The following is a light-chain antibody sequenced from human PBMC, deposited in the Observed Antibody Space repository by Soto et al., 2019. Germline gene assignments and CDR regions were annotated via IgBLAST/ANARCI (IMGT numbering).Light chain of an antibody. V-gene: IGKV1-33*01. CDR2: DAS. Sequence: DIQMTQSPSSLSASVGDRVTITCQASQDISTYLNWYQQKPGKAPKLLIYDASNLETGVPSRFSGSGSGTDFTFTISSLQPEDIATYYCQQYDNLPPIMYTFGQGTKLEIK. J-gene: IGKJ2*01. CDR3: QQYDNLPPIMYT. CDR1: QDISTY.